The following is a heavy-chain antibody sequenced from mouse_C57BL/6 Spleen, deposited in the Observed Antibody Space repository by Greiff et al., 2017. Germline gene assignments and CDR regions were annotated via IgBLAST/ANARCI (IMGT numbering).Heavy chain of an antibody. Sequence: EVHLVESGGDLVKPGGSLKLSCAASGFTFSSYGMSWVRQTPDKRLEWVATISSGGSYTYYPDSVKGRFTISRDNAKNTLYLQMSSLKSEDTAMYYCASLGGSSQAWFAYWGQGTLVTVSA. CDR1: GFTFSSYG. CDR2: ISSGGSYT. D-gene: IGHD1-1*01. J-gene: IGHJ3*01. V-gene: IGHV5-6*01. CDR3: ASLGGSSQAWFAY.